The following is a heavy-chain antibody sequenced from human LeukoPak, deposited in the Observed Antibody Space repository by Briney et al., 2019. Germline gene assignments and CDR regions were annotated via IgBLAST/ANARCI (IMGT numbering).Heavy chain of an antibody. D-gene: IGHD6-19*01. CDR1: GFSFGTYG. V-gene: IGHV3-20*04. CDR2: INWNGAST. Sequence: GGSLRLSCAASGFSFGTYGMGWVRQVPGEGLEWVSGINWNGASTVYADSVKGRFTISRDNAKNSLYLQMNSLRAEDTALYYCARGPRGWYYFEDWGQGTLVTVSS. CDR3: ARGPRGWYYFED. J-gene: IGHJ4*02.